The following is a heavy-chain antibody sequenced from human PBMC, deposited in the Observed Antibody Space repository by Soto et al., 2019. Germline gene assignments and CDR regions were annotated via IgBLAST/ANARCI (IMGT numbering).Heavy chain of an antibody. D-gene: IGHD2-21*01. Sequence: QVQLVQSGAEVKRPGSSVKVSCTSSGDTFKTYSVSWVRQAPGQGLELMAGVIPILGKPMYAQKFQDRVTITADESTSTVFMELASLTSDDRYVYYGARIWGIGDSDSWGQGSRVTVSS. V-gene: IGHV1-69*12. CDR2: VIPILGKP. J-gene: IGHJ5*01. CDR3: ARIWGIGDSDS. CDR1: GDTFKTYS.